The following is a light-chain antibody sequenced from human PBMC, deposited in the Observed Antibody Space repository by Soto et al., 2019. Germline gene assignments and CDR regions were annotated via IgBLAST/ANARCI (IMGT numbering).Light chain of an antibody. CDR2: AAS. Sequence: DIQLTQSPSFLSASVGDSVTITCRASRGISSYLAWFQQIPGKPPKLVIYAASTLQPGVPSRFSGGGSGTEFTLTISSLQPEDFATYYCQQLDSYPYTFGQGTKLEIK. V-gene: IGKV1-9*01. J-gene: IGKJ2*01. CDR1: RGISSY. CDR3: QQLDSYPYT.